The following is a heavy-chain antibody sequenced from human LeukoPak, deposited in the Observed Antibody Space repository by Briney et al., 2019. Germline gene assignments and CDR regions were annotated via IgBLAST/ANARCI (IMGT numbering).Heavy chain of an antibody. CDR1: GDSVSSNSAA. J-gene: IGHJ4*02. CDR3: ARGVYSYGYDY. CDR2: TYYRSKWYN. V-gene: IGHV6-1*01. D-gene: IGHD5-18*01. Sequence: SQTLSLTCAISGDSVSSNSAAWTWIRQSPSRGLEWLGRTYYRSKWYNDYAVSVKSRITINPDTSKNQFSLQLNSVTPEDAAAYYCARGVYSYGYDYWGQGTLVTVSS.